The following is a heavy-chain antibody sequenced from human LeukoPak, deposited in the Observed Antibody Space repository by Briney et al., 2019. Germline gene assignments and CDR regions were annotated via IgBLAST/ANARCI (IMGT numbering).Heavy chain of an antibody. CDR2: IYTSGST. V-gene: IGHV4-4*07. D-gene: IGHD2-2*01. J-gene: IGHJ3*02. Sequence: KPSETLSLTCTVSGGSISSYYWSWIRQPAGKGLEWIGRIYTSGSTNYNPSLKSRVTMSVDTSKNQFSLKLSSVTAADTAVYYCARDLKYCSSTSCYYDAFDIWGQGTMVTVSS. CDR3: ARDLKYCSSTSCYYDAFDI. CDR1: GGSISSYY.